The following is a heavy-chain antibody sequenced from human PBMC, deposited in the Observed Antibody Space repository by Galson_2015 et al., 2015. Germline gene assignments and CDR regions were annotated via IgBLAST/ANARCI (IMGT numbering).Heavy chain of an antibody. Sequence: ETLSLTCTVSGGSISSNNYYWGWIRQPPGKGLEWIGSVFSSGATYYNPSLKSRVTVSVDTSKNQFSLQLRSVTAADTAVYYCARDPHIDAVDYFDYWGQGTLVTVSS. J-gene: IGHJ4*02. CDR3: ARDPHIDAVDYFDY. CDR2: VFSSGAT. CDR1: GGSISSNNYY. V-gene: IGHV4-39*07. D-gene: IGHD5-12*01.